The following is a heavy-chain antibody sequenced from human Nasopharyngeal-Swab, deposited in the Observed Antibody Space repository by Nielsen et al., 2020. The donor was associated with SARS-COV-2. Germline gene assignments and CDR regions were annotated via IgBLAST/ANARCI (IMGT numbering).Heavy chain of an antibody. D-gene: IGHD4-23*01. J-gene: IGHJ4*02. CDR1: GFSITTYG. CDR3: AKDLGVESPLWFDY. V-gene: IGHV3-23*01. CDR2: ISELGSGI. Sequence: GGSLRLSCSASGFSITTYGMTWVRQAPGKGLEWVSGISELGSGIYYADSVKGRFTISRDNSKNTLYLQMSSLRAEDTAIYYCAKDLGVESPLWFDYWGQGTLLTVSS.